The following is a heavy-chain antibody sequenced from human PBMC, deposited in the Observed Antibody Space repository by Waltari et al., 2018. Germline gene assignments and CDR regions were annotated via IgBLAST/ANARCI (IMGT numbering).Heavy chain of an antibody. CDR3: ARADRGRDGRYATPDWGP. CDR1: GAYFSGYY. CDR2: INHSGST. Sequence: QVQLQQWGAGQLKPSETLSLTCAVYGAYFSGYYWSWIRQPPGKGLEWIGEINHSGSTNYNPSLKNRLTIALDTSKNQFSLKMRSVTAADTAVYYCARADRGRDGRYATPDWGPWGQGTLVTVSS. D-gene: IGHD3-16*01. V-gene: IGHV4-34*01. J-gene: IGHJ5*02.